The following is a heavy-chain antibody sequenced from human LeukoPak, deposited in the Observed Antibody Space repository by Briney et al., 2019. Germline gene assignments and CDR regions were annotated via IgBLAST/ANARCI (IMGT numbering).Heavy chain of an antibody. CDR1: GFTFSSYW. CDR3: ARAPDYIVGATPPFDY. J-gene: IGHJ4*02. D-gene: IGHD1-26*01. Sequence: GGSLRLSCAASGFTFSSYWMHWVRQAPGKGLVWVSRINSDGSSTSYADSVKGRFTISRDNAKNTLYLQMNSLRAEDTAVYYCARAPDYIVGATPPFDYWGQGTLVTVSS. CDR2: INSDGSST. V-gene: IGHV3-74*01.